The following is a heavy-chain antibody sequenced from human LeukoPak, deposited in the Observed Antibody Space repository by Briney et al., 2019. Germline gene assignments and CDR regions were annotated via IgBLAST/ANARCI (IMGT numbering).Heavy chain of an antibody. CDR2: ISSNGGST. Sequence: PGGSLRLSCAASGFTSSSYAMHWVRQAPGKGLEYVSAISSNGGSTYYANSVKGRFTISRDNSKNTLYLQMNSLRAEDTAVYYCARTGDGYNYFRLVEYYFDYWGQGTLVTVSS. CDR1: GFTSSSYA. J-gene: IGHJ4*02. D-gene: IGHD5-24*01. CDR3: ARTGDGYNYFRLVEYYFDY. V-gene: IGHV3-64*01.